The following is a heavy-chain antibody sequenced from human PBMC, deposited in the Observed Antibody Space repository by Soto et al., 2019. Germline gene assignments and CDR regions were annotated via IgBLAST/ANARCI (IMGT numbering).Heavy chain of an antibody. Sequence: GVSLRLSCAASGFPFRNAWMNWVRQAPGKGLEWVGRIKSKTDGGTTDYAAPVKGRFTISRDDSKNTLYLQMNSLKTEDTAVYYCTTDSYYYGMDVWGQGTTVTVSS. CDR1: GFPFRNAW. V-gene: IGHV3-15*07. CDR3: TTDSYYYGMDV. J-gene: IGHJ6*02. CDR2: IKSKTDGGTT.